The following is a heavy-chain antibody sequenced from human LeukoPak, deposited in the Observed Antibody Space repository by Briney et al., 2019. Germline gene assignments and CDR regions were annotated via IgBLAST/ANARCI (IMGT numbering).Heavy chain of an antibody. D-gene: IGHD3-3*01. CDR3: ARDMSGYDFWSGYYEYGVGGVDV. CDR1: GFTVSSNY. V-gene: IGHV3-53*01. J-gene: IGHJ6*02. CDR2: IYSGGST. Sequence: GGSLRLSCAASGFTVSSNYMSWVRQAPGKGLEWVSVIYSGGSTYYADSVKGRFTISRDNSKNTLYLQMNSLRAEDTAVYYCARDMSGYDFWSGYYEYGVGGVDVWGQGTTVTVSS.